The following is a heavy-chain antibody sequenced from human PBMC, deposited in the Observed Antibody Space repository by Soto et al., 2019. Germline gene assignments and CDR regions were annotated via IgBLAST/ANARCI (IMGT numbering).Heavy chain of an antibody. J-gene: IGHJ2*01. V-gene: IGHV3-23*01. CDR2: ISGGGDAA. D-gene: IGHD7-27*01. CDR3: ARKILGSTTRPNYWYFDL. CDR1: GFTFNNYD. Sequence: EVQVLESGGVWVQPGGSLRLSCAGSGFTFNNYDMNWVRRAPGEGLEWLSTISGGGDAAFFPDSVRGRFTISRDNSKNTVTLQMNSLGVDDTAVYYCARKILGSTTRPNYWYFDLWGRGTLVTVSS.